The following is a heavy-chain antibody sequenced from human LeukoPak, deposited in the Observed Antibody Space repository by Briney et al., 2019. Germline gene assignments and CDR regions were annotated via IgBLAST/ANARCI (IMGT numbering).Heavy chain of an antibody. CDR1: GFTFSSYG. CDR2: IRFDGSHK. J-gene: IGHJ4*02. V-gene: IGHV3-30*02. CDR3: AEVDVGIAAAAGAY. Sequence: PGGSLRLSCAASGFTFSSYGMHWVRQAPGKGLEWVASIRFDGSHKSYADSVKGRFTISRDYSKNTLYLQMNTLRAEDTAVYYCAEVDVGIAAAAGAYWGQGTLVTVSS. D-gene: IGHD6-13*01.